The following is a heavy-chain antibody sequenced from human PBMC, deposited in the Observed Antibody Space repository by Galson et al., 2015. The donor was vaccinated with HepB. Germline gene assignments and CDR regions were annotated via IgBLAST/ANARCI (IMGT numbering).Heavy chain of an antibody. CDR3: AKFKDCSGGSSCAYYYYGMDV. Sequence: SLRLSCAASGFTFSSYAMSWVRQAPGKGLEWVSAISGSGGSTYYADSVKGRFTISRDNSKNTLYLQMNSLRAEDTAVYYCAKFKDCSGGSSCAYYYYGMDVWGQGTTLTVSS. V-gene: IGHV3-23*01. CDR1: GFTFSSYA. D-gene: IGHD2-15*01. CDR2: ISGSGGST. J-gene: IGHJ6*02.